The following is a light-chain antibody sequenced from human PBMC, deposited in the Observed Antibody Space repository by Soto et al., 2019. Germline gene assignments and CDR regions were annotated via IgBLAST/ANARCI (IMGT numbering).Light chain of an antibody. CDR1: QGISSY. CDR2: AAS. V-gene: IGKV1-8*01. Sequence: AIRMTQSPSSLSASTGDRVTITCRASQGISSYLAWYQQKPGKAPKLLIYAASTLQSGVRSRFSGSGSGTDFTLTISCLQSEDFATYYCQQYYSYPRTFGQGTMVDI. CDR3: QQYYSYPRT. J-gene: IGKJ1*01.